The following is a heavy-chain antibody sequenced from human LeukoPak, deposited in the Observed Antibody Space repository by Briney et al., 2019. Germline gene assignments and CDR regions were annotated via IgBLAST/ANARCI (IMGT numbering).Heavy chain of an antibody. CDR3: ARGPITMVRGVDAMVTAIDAY. J-gene: IGHJ4*02. Sequence: ASVKVSCKASGYTFTSYAMNWVRQAPGQGLEWMGWINTNTGNPTYAQGFTGRFVFSLDTSVSTAYLRISSLKAEDTAVYYCARGPITMVRGVDAMVTAIDAYWGQGTLVTVSS. D-gene: IGHD3-10*01. CDR1: GYTFTSYA. CDR2: INTNTGNP. V-gene: IGHV7-4-1*02.